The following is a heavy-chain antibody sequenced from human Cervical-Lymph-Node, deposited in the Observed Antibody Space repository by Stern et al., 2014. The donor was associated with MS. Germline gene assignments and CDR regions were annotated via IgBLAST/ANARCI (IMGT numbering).Heavy chain of an antibody. J-gene: IGHJ4*02. CDR2: IYPYDVDT. Sequence: EVQLVESGAEVKNPGESLKISCKLSGYSFTIYYIAWVRQMPGKCLEWMVFIYPYDVDTTSSPSFQGQVTISADKSITTAYLQWSSLRASDTAMYYCARHVQGFDYWGQGTLVTVSS. V-gene: IGHV5-51*01. CDR1: GYSFTIYY. CDR3: ARHVQGFDY.